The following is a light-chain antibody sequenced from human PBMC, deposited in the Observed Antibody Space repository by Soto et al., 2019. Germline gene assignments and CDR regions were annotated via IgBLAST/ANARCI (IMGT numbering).Light chain of an antibody. Sequence: QSVLAQPASVSGSPGQSITISCTGTGSDIAGYNYVSWFQQHPGKAPKLMMYQVTIRPSGVSNRFSGAKSGNTASLTISGVQAEDEAEYDCSSFTSTTSLYVFGTGTKVTVL. CDR2: QVT. CDR3: SSFTSTTSLYV. V-gene: IGLV2-14*01. J-gene: IGLJ1*01. CDR1: GSDIAGYNY.